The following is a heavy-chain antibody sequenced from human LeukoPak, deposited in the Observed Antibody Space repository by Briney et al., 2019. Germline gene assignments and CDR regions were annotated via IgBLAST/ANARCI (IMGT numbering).Heavy chain of an antibody. J-gene: IGHJ5*02. V-gene: IGHV4-30-2*01. D-gene: IGHD2-2*01. CDR1: GGSISSGGYS. CDR2: IYHSGST. Sequence: KASETLSLTCAVSGGSISSGGYSWSWIRQPPGKGLEWIGYIYHSGSTYYNPSLKSRVTISVDRSKNQFSLKLSSVTAADTAVYYCARWGYCSSTSCQGWFDPWGRGTLVTVSS. CDR3: ARWGYCSSTSCQGWFDP.